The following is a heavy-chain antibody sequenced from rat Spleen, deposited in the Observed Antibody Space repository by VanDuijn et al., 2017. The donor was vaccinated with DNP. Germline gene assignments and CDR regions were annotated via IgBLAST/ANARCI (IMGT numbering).Heavy chain of an antibody. Sequence: EVQLVESGGGLVQPGRSLKLSCAASGFTFSDYNMAWVRQAPKKGLDWVATIISDGSSTYYGDSAKGRFTISRDNAKSTLYLQMDSLRSEDTATYYCATHDWDYWGQGVMVTVSS. CDR1: GFTFSDYN. CDR2: IISDGSST. V-gene: IGHV5-7*01. CDR3: ATHDWDY. J-gene: IGHJ2*01. D-gene: IGHD4-2*01.